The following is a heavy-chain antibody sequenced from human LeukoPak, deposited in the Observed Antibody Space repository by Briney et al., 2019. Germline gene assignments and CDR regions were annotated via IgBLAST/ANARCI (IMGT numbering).Heavy chain of an antibody. V-gene: IGHV3-21*01. CDR3: ARDRDSYGSGSSASY. Sequence: GGSLRLSCAASGFTFSNAYMNWVRQAPGKGLEWVSSISSSSSYIYYADSVKGRFPISRDNAKNSLYLQMNSLRAEDTAVYYCARDRDSYGSGSSASYWGQGTLVTVSS. CDR1: GFTFSNAY. D-gene: IGHD3-10*01. CDR2: ISSSSSYI. J-gene: IGHJ4*02.